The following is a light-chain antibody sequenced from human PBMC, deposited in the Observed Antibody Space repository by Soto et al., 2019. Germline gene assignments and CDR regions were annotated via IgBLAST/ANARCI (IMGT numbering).Light chain of an antibody. CDR3: SAYTVSRTYV. V-gene: IGLV2-14*01. CDR2: NVY. J-gene: IGLJ1*01. Sequence: SALTQPASVSGSPGQSITISCTGTSSDVGAYNFVSWHQHHPGKAPKLMIYNVYDRPSGISYRFSGSKSGNTASLTISGLQGEDEADYYCSAYTVSRTYVFGTGTKVTVL. CDR1: SSDVGAYNF.